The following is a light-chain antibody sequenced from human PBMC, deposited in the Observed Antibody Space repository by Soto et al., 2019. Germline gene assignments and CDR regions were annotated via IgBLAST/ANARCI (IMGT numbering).Light chain of an antibody. CDR3: AAWDDSLNAVI. J-gene: IGLJ2*01. CDR1: SSNIGSNT. CDR2: STN. Sequence: QSVLTQSPSASGTPGQRVTISCSGSSSNIGSNTVNWYQEFPGTAPKLLLYSTNQRPSGVPDRFSGSKSGTSASLAISGLQSEDEADYYCAAWDDSLNAVIFGEGTKLTVL. V-gene: IGLV1-44*01.